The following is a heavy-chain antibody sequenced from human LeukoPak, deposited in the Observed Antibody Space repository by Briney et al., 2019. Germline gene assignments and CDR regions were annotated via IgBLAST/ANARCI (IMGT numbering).Heavy chain of an antibody. V-gene: IGHV1-58*02. D-gene: IGHD6-13*01. J-gene: IGHJ6*02. CDR1: GFTFTSSA. CDR2: IVVGSGNT. CDR3: AAVGYSSSWYPSMDV. Sequence: GASVKVSCKASGFTFTSSAMQWVRQARGQRLEWIGWIVVGSGNTNYAQKFQERVTITRDMSTSTAYMELSSLRSEDTAVYYCAAVGYSSSWYPSMDVWGQGTTVTVSS.